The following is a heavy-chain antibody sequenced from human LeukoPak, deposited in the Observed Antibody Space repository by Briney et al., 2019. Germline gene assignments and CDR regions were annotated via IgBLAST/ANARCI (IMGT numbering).Heavy chain of an antibody. Sequence: QPGGSLRLSCAASGFTFHDYAMTWVRQAPGKGLEWVSAISGSGASTYYADSVKGRFTIYRDKSKNTLYLQMNSLRADDTATYYCAKDHQDTVTFPRGFFDYWGQGTLVTVSS. J-gene: IGHJ4*02. CDR3: AKDHQDTVTFPRGFFDY. D-gene: IGHD4-17*01. CDR2: ISGSGAST. CDR1: GFTFHDYA. V-gene: IGHV3-23*01.